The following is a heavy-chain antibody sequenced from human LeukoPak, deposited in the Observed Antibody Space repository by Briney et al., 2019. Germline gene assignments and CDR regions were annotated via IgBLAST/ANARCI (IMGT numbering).Heavy chain of an antibody. CDR3: ARRTDY. D-gene: IGHD1-14*01. Sequence: SETLSLTCTVSGGSMNNYYWNWIRQPAGKGLEWIGHIYSSGSTNYNPSLKSRVTMSIDTSKNQFFLKLSSVTAADTAVHYCARRTDYWGQGTLVTVSS. CDR1: GGSMNNYY. J-gene: IGHJ4*02. CDR2: IYSSGST. V-gene: IGHV4-4*07.